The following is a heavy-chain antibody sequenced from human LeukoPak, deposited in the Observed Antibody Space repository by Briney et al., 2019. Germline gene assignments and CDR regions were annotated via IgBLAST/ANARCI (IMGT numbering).Heavy chain of an antibody. V-gene: IGHV4-39*01. Sequence: PSETLSLTCTVSGGSISSSSYYWGWIRQPPGKGLEWIGSIYYSGSTYYNPSLKSRVTISVDTSKNQFSLKLSSVTAADTAVYYCARSRGIAARYYFDYWGQGTLVTVSS. CDR3: ARSRGIAARYYFDY. J-gene: IGHJ4*02. CDR2: IYYSGST. D-gene: IGHD6-6*01. CDR1: GGSISSSSYY.